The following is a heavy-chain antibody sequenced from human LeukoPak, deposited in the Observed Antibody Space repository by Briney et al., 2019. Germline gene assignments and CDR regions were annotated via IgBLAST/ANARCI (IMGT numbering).Heavy chain of an antibody. CDR1: GGSYSGYY. D-gene: IGHD6-13*01. V-gene: IGHV4-34*01. CDR2: INHSGST. J-gene: IGHJ4*02. Sequence: PSETLSLTCAVYGGSYSGYYWSWIRQPPGKGLEWTGEINHSGSTNYNPSLKSRVTISVDTSKNQFSLKLSSVTAADTAVYYCARSGRSWPDFDYWGQGTLVTVSS. CDR3: ARSGRSWPDFDY.